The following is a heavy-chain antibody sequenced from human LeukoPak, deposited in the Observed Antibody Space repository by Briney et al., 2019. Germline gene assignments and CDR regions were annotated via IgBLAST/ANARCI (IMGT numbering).Heavy chain of an antibody. D-gene: IGHD5-18*01. V-gene: IGHV1-24*01. CDR2: FDPEGGET. CDR1: GYTLTELS. CDR3: ATADTAMVTYYYGMDV. J-gene: IGHJ6*02. Sequence: ASVKVSCKVSGYTLTELSMHWVRQAPGKGLEWMGGFDPEGGETIYAQKFQGRVTMTEDTSTDTAYMELSSLRSEDTAVYYCATADTAMVTYYYGMDVWGQGTTVTVSS.